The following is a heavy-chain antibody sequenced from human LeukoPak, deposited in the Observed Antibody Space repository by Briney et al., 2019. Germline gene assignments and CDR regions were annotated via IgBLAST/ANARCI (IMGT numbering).Heavy chain of an antibody. J-gene: IGHJ4*02. Sequence: RQAPGKGLEWVSSISVIGGTTYYADSVKGRFTISRDNSKSTLYLQMNSLRPEDTAVYYCAKISYNSGLIDSWGQGTLVTVSS. CDR2: ISVIGGTT. V-gene: IGHV3-23*01. CDR3: AKISYNSGLIDS. D-gene: IGHD6-19*01.